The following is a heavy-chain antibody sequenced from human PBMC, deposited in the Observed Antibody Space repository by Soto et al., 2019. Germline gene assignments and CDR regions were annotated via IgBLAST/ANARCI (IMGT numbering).Heavy chain of an antibody. CDR1: GYTFIGYY. Sequence: QVQLVQSGAEVKRPGASVKVSCKASGYTFIGYYMHWVRQAPGRGLEWMGWINPNSGATNSAQKFQGRVTMTRDTSISTIYMDLSSLRSDDTAVYYCARGDYLAGYSKETSVYYDYWGQGTLVTVSS. D-gene: IGHD3-9*01. J-gene: IGHJ4*02. V-gene: IGHV1-2*02. CDR3: ARGDYLAGYSKETSVYYDY. CDR2: INPNSGAT.